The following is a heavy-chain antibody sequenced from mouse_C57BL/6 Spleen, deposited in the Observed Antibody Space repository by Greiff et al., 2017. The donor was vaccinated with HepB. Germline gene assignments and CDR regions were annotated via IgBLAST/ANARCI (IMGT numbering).Heavy chain of an antibody. Sequence: EVQLVESGGGLVKPGGSLKLSCAASGFTFSDYGMHWVSQAPEKGLEWVAYISSGSSTIYYADTVKGRFTISRDNANNTLFLQMTSLRSEDTAMYYCARRLLLQGYAMDYWGQGTSVTVSS. CDR1: GFTFSDYG. CDR2: ISSGSSTI. J-gene: IGHJ4*01. D-gene: IGHD2-3*01. CDR3: ARRLLLQGYAMDY. V-gene: IGHV5-17*01.